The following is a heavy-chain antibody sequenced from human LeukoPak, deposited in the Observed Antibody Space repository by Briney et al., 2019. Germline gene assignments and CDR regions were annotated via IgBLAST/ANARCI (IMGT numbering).Heavy chain of an antibody. D-gene: IGHD6-13*01. J-gene: IGHJ4*02. Sequence: GGSLRLSCAASGFTFSSYWMSWVRQAPGKGLEWVANIKQDGSEKYYVDSVKGRFTISRDNAKNSLYPQMNSLRAEDTAVYYCARLDSSGWYFSPHFDYWGQGTLVTVSS. CDR1: GFTFSSYW. CDR3: ARLDSSGWYFSPHFDY. V-gene: IGHV3-7*01. CDR2: IKQDGSEK.